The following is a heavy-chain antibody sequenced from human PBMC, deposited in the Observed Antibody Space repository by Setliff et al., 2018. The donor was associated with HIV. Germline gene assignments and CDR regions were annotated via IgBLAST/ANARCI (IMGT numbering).Heavy chain of an antibody. CDR1: GFTFSSFA. CDR3: ARSTGALYYFDY. V-gene: IGHV3-30*15. J-gene: IGHJ4*02. Sequence: PGGSLRLSCVASGFTFSSFAMHWVRQAPGKGLEWVSVISYDGSRTYYADSVKGRFTISRDNSKNTVYLQVSSLRSEDTAVYYCARSTGALYYFDYWGQGTLVTVS. CDR2: ISYDGSRT. D-gene: IGHD7-27*01.